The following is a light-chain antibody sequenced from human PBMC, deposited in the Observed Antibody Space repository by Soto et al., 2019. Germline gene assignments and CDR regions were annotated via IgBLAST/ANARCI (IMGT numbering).Light chain of an antibody. CDR3: SSYTTSSTLV. V-gene: IGLV2-14*03. CDR2: AVT. CDR1: SSDVGGYDY. Sequence: QSAPTQPASVSGSPGQSITISCTGSSSDVGGYDYVCWYQQYPGKAPKLIIYAVTDRPAGVSNRFSGSKSGNTASLIISGLQAEDEADYYCSSYTTSSTLVFGGGTKLTVL. J-gene: IGLJ2*01.